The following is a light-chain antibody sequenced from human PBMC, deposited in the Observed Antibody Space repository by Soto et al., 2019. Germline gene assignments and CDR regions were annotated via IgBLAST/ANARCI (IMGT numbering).Light chain of an antibody. CDR3: GTWDSSLWGV. CDR2: DNN. CDR1: SSNIGNNY. V-gene: IGLV1-51*01. J-gene: IGLJ2*01. Sequence: QSVLTQPPSVSAAPGQKVTISCSGSSSNIGNNYVSWYQQLPGTAPKLLIYDNNKRPSGIPDRFSGSKSGTSATLGITGLQTGDEADYYCGTWDSSLWGVFGGGTKLTVL.